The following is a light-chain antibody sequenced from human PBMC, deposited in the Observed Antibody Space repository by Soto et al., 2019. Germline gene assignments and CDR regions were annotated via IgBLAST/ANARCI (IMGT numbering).Light chain of an antibody. V-gene: IGLV2-14*01. J-gene: IGLJ1*01. CDR3: ISYTSSSYV. Sequence: QSVLTQPASVSGSPGQSITISCTGTSSDVGGYNYVSWYQQHPGKAPKLMIYEVTNRPSGVSIRFSGSKSGNTASLTISGLQAEDEADYYSISYTSSSYVFGTGTKVTVL. CDR2: EVT. CDR1: SSDVGGYNY.